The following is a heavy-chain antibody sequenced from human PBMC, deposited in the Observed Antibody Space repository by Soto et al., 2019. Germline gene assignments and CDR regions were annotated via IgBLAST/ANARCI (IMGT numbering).Heavy chain of an antibody. CDR2: IYHSGST. V-gene: IGHV4-30-2*01. CDR3: ARVGYGDYYYYFYGLDV. J-gene: IGHJ6*02. CDR1: GGSISSGGYS. D-gene: IGHD4-17*01. Sequence: QLQLQESGSGLVKPSQTLSLTCAVSGGSISSGGYSWSWIRQPPGKGLEWIGYIYHSGSTYYNPSLKSRVTISVDRSKNQFSLKLSSVTAADTAVYYCARVGYGDYYYYFYGLDVWGQGTTVTVSS.